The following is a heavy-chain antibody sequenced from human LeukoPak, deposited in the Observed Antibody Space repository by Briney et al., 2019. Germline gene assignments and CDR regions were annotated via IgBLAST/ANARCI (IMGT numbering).Heavy chain of an antibody. CDR2: IWYDGSNR. CDR3: AKPKWTVTTPFDY. D-gene: IGHD4-17*01. Sequence: GRSLRLSCAASGFTFSSYGMHWVRQAPGKGLEWVAVIWYDGSNRYYADSVKGRFTISRDNSKNTLYLQMNSLRAEDTAVYYCAKPKWTVTTPFDYWGQGTLVTVSS. J-gene: IGHJ4*02. CDR1: GFTFSSYG. V-gene: IGHV3-33*06.